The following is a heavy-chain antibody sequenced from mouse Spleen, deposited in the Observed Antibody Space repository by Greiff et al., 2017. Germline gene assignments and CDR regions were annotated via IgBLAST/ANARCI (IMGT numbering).Heavy chain of an antibody. V-gene: IGHV5-17*01. CDR2: ISSGSSTI. CDR1: GFTFSDYG. J-gene: IGHJ4*01. CDR3: ARRDKNYAMDY. Sequence: EVQVVESGGGLVKPGGSLKLSCAASGFTFSDYGMHWVRQASEKGLEWVAYISSGSSTIYYADTVKGRFTISRDNAKNTLFLQMTSLRSEDTAMYYCARRDKNYAMDYWGQGTSVTVSS.